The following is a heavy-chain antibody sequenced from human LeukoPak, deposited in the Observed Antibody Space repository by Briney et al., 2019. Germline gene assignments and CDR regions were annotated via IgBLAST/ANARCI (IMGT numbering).Heavy chain of an antibody. V-gene: IGHV5-51*01. CDR1: GYSFTNYC. Sequence: GESLKISCKGSGYSFTNYCIGWVRQVPGKGLGWMGIIYPGDSDTRYSPSFQDRVTISADKSISTAYLQWSSLKAWDTDMYYCARRHDYVWGNWGQGTPVTVSS. J-gene: IGHJ4*02. CDR2: IYPGDSDT. CDR3: ARRHDYVWGN. D-gene: IGHD3-16*01.